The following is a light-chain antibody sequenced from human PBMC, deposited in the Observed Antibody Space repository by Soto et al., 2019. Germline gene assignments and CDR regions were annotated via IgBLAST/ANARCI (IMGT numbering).Light chain of an antibody. CDR2: GIS. Sequence: EFVMSQSTATLSVSPGEGATLSCRASQGIGDTLAWYQHKPGQPPRLLIYGISSRANGIPDRFSGSGSGTDFTLTISRLEPEDYAVYYCQQYDVSPPITFGQGTRLEIK. V-gene: IGKV3-20*01. CDR1: QGIGDT. J-gene: IGKJ5*01. CDR3: QQYDVSPPIT.